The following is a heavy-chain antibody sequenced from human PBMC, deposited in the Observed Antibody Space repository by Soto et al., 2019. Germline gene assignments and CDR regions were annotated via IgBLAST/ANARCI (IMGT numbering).Heavy chain of an antibody. CDR3: ARMSRTVNY. J-gene: IGHJ4*02. V-gene: IGHV4-61*01. D-gene: IGHD4-17*01. CDR1: GDAITSSSYF. Sequence: SETLSLTCTVSGDAITSSSYFWSWIRQSPGRGLEYIGYTYYNGRTNYNPSLQSRVTISVDTSTSQFSLNLTSVTAGDTAVYYCARMSRTVNYWGQGIPVTAPQ. CDR2: TYYNGRT.